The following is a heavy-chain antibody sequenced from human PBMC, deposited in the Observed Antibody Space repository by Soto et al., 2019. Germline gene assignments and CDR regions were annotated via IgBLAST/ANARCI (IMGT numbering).Heavy chain of an antibody. V-gene: IGHV4-59*01. CDR3: ARSDPQYYDILTGYYPHYYYGMDV. D-gene: IGHD3-9*01. J-gene: IGHJ6*02. CDR2: IYYSGST. Sequence: PSETLSLTCPVSGGSISSYYWSWIRQPPGKGLEWIGYIYYSGSTNYNPSLKSRVTISVDTSKNQFSLKLSSVTAADTAVYYCARSDPQYYDILTGYYPHYYYGMDVWGQGTTVTVSS. CDR1: GGSISSYY.